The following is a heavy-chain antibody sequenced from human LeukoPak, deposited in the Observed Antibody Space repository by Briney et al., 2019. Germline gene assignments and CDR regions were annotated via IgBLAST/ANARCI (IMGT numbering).Heavy chain of an antibody. CDR1: GGXLSSSSAY. J-gene: IGHJ4*02. CDR2: IYYSKNT. CDR3: VSPRGFSYGYFDY. D-gene: IGHD5-18*01. Sequence: SETLSLTCTVSGGXLSSSSAYWGWIRQPPGKGLEWIGCIYYSKNTYYNPSLKSRVTISADTSKNQFSLTLGSVSATDTAVYYCVSPRGFSYGYFDYWGQGTLVTVSS. V-gene: IGHV4-39*01.